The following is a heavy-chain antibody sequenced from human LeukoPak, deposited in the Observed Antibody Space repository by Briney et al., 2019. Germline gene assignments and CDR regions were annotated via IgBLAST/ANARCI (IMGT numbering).Heavy chain of an antibody. CDR3: ARDSEGHYGSSKDY. CDR1: GFTFSSYA. V-gene: IGHV3-30-3*01. CDR2: ISYDGSNK. Sequence: PGGSLRLSCAASGFTFSSYAMHWVRQAPGKGLEWVAVISYDGSNKYYADSVKGRFTISRDNSKNTLYLQMNSLRAEDTAVYYCARDSEGHYGSSKDYWGQGALVTVSS. J-gene: IGHJ4*02. D-gene: IGHD3-22*01.